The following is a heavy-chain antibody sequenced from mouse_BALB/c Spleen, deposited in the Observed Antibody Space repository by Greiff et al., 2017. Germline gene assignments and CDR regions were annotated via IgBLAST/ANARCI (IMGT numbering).Heavy chain of an antibody. CDR1: GYTFTSYY. V-gene: IGHV1S81*02. Sequence: VQLQQPGAELVKPGASVKLSCKASGYTFTSYYMYWVKQRPGQGLEWIGGINPSNGGTNFNEKFKSKATLTVDKSSSTAYMQLSSLTSEDSAVYYCTRRDRYDYAMDYWGQGTSVTVSS. CDR2: INPSNGGT. D-gene: IGHD2-14*01. CDR3: TRRDRYDYAMDY. J-gene: IGHJ4*01.